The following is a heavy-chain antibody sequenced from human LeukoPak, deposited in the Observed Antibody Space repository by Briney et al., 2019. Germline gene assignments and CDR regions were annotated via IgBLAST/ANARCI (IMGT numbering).Heavy chain of an antibody. V-gene: IGHV1-46*01. J-gene: IGHJ3*02. Sequence: ASVKVSCKAAGYTFTGYYMHGVRQAPGQGLEWMGIISPSGASTTYAQNFQDRVTMTRDMSTSTLYMELSSLKSEDTAVYYCARGSSRSPRDAFDIWGQGTMVTVSS. CDR2: ISPSGAST. CDR3: ARGSSRSPRDAFDI. CDR1: GYTFTGYY.